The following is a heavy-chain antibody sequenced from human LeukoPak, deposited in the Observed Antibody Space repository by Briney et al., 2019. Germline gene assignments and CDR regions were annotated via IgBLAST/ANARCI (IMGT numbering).Heavy chain of an antibody. D-gene: IGHD5-18*01. CDR3: AKDLGYSYGRYYFDY. J-gene: IGHJ4*02. V-gene: IGHV3-23*01. CDR1: GFTFSIYA. CDR2: ISGSGGST. Sequence: GGSLRLSCAASGFTFSIYAMNWVRQAPGKGLEWVSAISGSGGSTYYADSVKGRFTISRDNSKNTLYLQMNSLRAEDTAVYYCAKDLGYSYGRYYFDYWGQGTLVTVSS.